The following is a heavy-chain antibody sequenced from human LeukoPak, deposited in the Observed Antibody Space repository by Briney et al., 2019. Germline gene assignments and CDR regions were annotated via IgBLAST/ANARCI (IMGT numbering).Heavy chain of an antibody. CDR2: INHSGST. CDR3: ARGFGRGWYFSYIDY. V-gene: IGHV4-34*01. D-gene: IGHD6-19*01. Sequence: SETLSLTCAVYGGSFSGYYWSWIRQPRGKGLEWIGEINHSGSTNYNPSLKSRVTISVDTSKNQFSLKLSSVTAADTAVYYCARGFGRGWYFSYIDYWGQGTLVTVSS. J-gene: IGHJ4*02. CDR1: GGSFSGYY.